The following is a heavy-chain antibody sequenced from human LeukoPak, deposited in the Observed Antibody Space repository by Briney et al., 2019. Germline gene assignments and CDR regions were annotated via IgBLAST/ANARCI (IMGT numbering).Heavy chain of an antibody. CDR1: GFTFSSYA. CDR2: ISYDGNNK. Sequence: GRSLSLFCAPSGFTFSSYAMHWARQARGKGLEWVAVISYDGNNKYYADSVKGRFTISRDNSKNTLYLQMNSLRAEDTAVYYCARGSGWYRVPPADYWGQGTLVTVSS. V-gene: IGHV3-30-3*01. D-gene: IGHD6-19*01. J-gene: IGHJ4*02. CDR3: ARGSGWYRVPPADY.